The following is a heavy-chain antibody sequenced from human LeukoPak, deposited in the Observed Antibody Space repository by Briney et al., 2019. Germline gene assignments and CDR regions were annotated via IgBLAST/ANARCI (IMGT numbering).Heavy chain of an antibody. CDR3: ARGYPPKYYYDSSGYWPDAFDI. V-gene: IGHV4-59*01. D-gene: IGHD3-22*01. J-gene: IGHJ3*02. CDR1: GDSISSYY. CDR2: IYYSGST. Sequence: SETLSLTCTVSGDSISSYYWSWIRQPPGKGLEWIGYIYYSGSTNYNPSLKSRVTISVDTSKNQFSLKLSSVTAADTAVYYCARGYPPKYYYDSSGYWPDAFDIWGQGTMVTVSS.